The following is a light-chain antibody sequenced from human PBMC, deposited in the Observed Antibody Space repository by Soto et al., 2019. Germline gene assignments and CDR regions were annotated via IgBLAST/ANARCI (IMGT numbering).Light chain of an antibody. CDR3: QQLNSYPLT. V-gene: IGKV1-5*01. Sequence: DIQMTQSPSTLSASVGDRVTITCRASQSISSWLAWYQQKPGKAPKLLIYDASNLESGVPSRFSGSGSGTEFTLTISSLQPGDSATYYCQQLNSYPLTFGGGTKVDIK. CDR2: DAS. J-gene: IGKJ4*01. CDR1: QSISSW.